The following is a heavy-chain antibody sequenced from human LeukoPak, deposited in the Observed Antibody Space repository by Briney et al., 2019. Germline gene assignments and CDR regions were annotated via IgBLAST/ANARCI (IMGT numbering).Heavy chain of an antibody. J-gene: IGHJ4*02. V-gene: IGHV3-74*01. CDR1: GFTFSSYS. D-gene: IGHD3-16*02. CDR2: INSDGSST. CDR3: ARAVCDYVWGSYRYPFDY. Sequence: PGGSLRLSCAASGFTFSSYSMHWVRQAPGKGLVWVSRINSDGSSTSYADSVKGRFTISRDNAKNTLYLQMTSLRAEDTAVYYCARAVCDYVWGSYRYPFDYWGQGTLVTVSS.